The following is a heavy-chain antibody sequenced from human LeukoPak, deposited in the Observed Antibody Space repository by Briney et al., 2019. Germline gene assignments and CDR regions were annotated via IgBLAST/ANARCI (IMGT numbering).Heavy chain of an antibody. Sequence: ASVKVSCKAPGYTFTDYYIHWVRQAPGQGLEWMGWISGGTNYAQKFQGRVTMTRDTSISTAYMELDTLRSDDMAVYFCARSTTVTSSWFDPWGQGTLVTVSS. V-gene: IGHV1-2*02. D-gene: IGHD4-17*01. CDR2: ISGGT. CDR1: GYTFTDYY. CDR3: ARSTTVTSSWFDP. J-gene: IGHJ5*02.